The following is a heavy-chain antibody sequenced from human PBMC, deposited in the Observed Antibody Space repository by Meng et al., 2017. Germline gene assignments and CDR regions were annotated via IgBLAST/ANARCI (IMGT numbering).Heavy chain of an antibody. CDR3: ARVKMVRGFYYGMDV. CDR1: GFTFSSYW. J-gene: IGHJ6*02. D-gene: IGHD3-10*01. Sequence: RGSLRLSCAASGFTFSSYWMHWVRQAPGKGLVWVSRINSDGSSTSYADSVKGRFTISRDNAKNTLYLQMNSLRAEDTAVYYCARVKMVRGFYYGMDVWGQGTTVTVSS. V-gene: IGHV3-74*01. CDR2: INSDGSST.